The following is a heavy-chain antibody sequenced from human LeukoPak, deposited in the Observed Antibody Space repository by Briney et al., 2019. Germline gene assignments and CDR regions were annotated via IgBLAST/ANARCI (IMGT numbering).Heavy chain of an antibody. CDR3: AELGITMIGGV. Sequence: GGSLRLSCAASVFTFSTYNMNWVRRAPGKGLEWVSSITSSSRYTFYADSVKGRFTISRDNAKNSLYLQMNSLRGEDTAVYYCAELGITMIGGVWGKGTTVTISS. V-gene: IGHV3-21*06. CDR1: VFTFSTYN. D-gene: IGHD3-10*02. CDR2: ITSSSRYT. J-gene: IGHJ6*04.